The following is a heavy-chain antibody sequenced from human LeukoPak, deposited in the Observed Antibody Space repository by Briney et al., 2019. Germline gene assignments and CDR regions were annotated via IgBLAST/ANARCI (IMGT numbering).Heavy chain of an antibody. CDR3: ARASSRPYSSSWYSDY. Sequence: GGSLRLSCAASGFRFGSEWMSWVRQSPEKGLEWVANISPDGSEKYYVDSVRGRFTISRDNAKNSLYLQMNSLRAEDTAVYYCARASSRPYSSSWYSDYWGQGTLVTVSS. J-gene: IGHJ4*02. CDR1: GFRFGSEW. V-gene: IGHV3-7*01. CDR2: ISPDGSEK. D-gene: IGHD6-13*01.